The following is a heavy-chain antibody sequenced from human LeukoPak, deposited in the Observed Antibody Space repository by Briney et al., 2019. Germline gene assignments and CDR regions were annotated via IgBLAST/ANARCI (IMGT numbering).Heavy chain of an antibody. D-gene: IGHD2-2*01. CDR1: GFTFEDYA. V-gene: IGHV3-9*01. CDR2: ISWNSGSI. Sequence: PGRSLRLSCTISGFTFEDYAMHWVRQAPGKGLEWVSGISWNSGSIGYADSVKGRFTISRDNAKNSLYLQMNSLRAEDTAVYYCARADSVVVPAATYYYYYYYMDVWGKGTTVTISS. CDR3: ARADSVVVPAATYYYYYYYMDV. J-gene: IGHJ6*03.